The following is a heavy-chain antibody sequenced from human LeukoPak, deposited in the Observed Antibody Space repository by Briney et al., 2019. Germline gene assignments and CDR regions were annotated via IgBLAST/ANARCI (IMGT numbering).Heavy chain of an antibody. J-gene: IGHJ4*02. CDR1: GGSISSYY. CDR3: ARLYRDRYFDY. CDR2: IYYSGST. D-gene: IGHD4-17*01. Sequence: PSETLSLTCTVSGGSISSYYWSWVRQPPGKGLEWIGYIYYSGSTNYNPSLKSRVTISVDTSKNQFSLKLSSVTAADTAVYYCARLYRDRYFDYWGQGTLVTVSS. V-gene: IGHV4-59*08.